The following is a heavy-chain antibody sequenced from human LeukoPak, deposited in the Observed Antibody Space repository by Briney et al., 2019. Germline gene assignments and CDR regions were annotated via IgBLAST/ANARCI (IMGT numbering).Heavy chain of an antibody. J-gene: IGHJ4*02. CDR2: IYYSGST. V-gene: IGHV4-39*01. CDR3: ASPGGGPTKY. CDR1: GGSISSGGYY. Sequence: SETLSLTCTVSGGSISSGGYYWGWIRQPPGKGLEWIGSIYYSGSTYYNPSLKSRLTISVDTSKSQFSLKLSSVPAADTAVYYCASPGGGPTKYWGQGTLVTVSS. D-gene: IGHD3-16*01.